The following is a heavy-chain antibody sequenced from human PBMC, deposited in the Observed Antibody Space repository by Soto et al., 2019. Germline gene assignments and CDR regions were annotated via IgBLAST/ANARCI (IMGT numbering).Heavy chain of an antibody. CDR2: ISAYNGNT. CDR3: VRGITGMGAQNYYYYYYGMDV. Sequence: GASVKVSWKASGYAFASCGSSWVRLAPGQGLEWMGWISAYNGNTNYAQKLQGRVTMTTDTSTSTAYMELRSLRSDDTAVYYFVRGITGMGAQNYYYYYYGMDVWGQGTTVTVSS. J-gene: IGHJ6*02. CDR1: GYAFASCG. V-gene: IGHV1-18*01. D-gene: IGHD1-20*01.